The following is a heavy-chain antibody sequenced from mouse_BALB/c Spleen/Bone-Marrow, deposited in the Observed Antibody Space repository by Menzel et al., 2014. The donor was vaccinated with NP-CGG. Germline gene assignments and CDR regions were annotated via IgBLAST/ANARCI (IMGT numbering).Heavy chain of an antibody. CDR3: AREDGLWYFDV. D-gene: IGHD1-1*01. CDR2: ILPGSGST. V-gene: IGHV1-9*01. J-gene: IGHJ1*01. Sequence: VQLQQSGAELMKPGASVKISCKATGYPFSSYWIERVKPRPGHGLEWLGEILPGSGSTNYNEKFKGKATFTAATSSNTAYMQLSSLTSEDSAVYYCAREDGLWYFDVWGAGTTVTVSS. CDR1: GYPFSSYW.